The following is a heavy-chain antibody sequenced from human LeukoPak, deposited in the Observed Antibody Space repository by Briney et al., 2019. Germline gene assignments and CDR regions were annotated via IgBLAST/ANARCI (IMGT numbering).Heavy chain of an antibody. Sequence: SETLSLTCAVHGGSFSGYYWSWIRQPPGKGLEWIGEINHSGSTNYNPSLKSRVTISVDTSKNQFSLKLSSVTAADTAVYYCARATTRWLAKYYFDYWGQGTLVTVSS. CDR1: GGSFSGYY. D-gene: IGHD6-19*01. J-gene: IGHJ4*02. CDR2: INHSGST. CDR3: ARATTRWLAKYYFDY. V-gene: IGHV4-34*01.